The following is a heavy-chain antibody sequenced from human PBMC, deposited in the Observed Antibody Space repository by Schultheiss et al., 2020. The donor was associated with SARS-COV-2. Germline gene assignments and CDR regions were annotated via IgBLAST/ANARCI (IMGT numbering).Heavy chain of an antibody. J-gene: IGHJ4*02. D-gene: IGHD3-22*01. V-gene: IGHV2-5*02. CDR3: ARMTKYYYDRSGCIDY. CDR2: IYWDDDK. CDR1: GFSLNTREVG. Sequence: FGPTLVKPTQTLTLTCTFSGFSLNTREVGVTWIRQPPGAPLEWLALIYWDDDKRYSPSLRGRLTITKDTSKNQVVLTMANMDPVDTATYYCARMTKYYYDRSGCIDYWGQGILVTVSS.